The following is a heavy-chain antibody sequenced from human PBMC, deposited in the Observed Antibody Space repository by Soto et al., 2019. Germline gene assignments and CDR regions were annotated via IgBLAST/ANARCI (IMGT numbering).Heavy chain of an antibody. J-gene: IGHJ4*02. CDR3: ARDRACGIRFLDY. CDR1: GFTFSSYG. D-gene: IGHD2-15*01. CDR2: IWYDGSNK. Sequence: QVQLVESGGGVVQPGRSLRLSCEASGFTFSSYGIHWVRQAPGKGLEWVAVIWYDGSNKYYADSVKGRFTISRDNSKNILYLQMNSLRAEDTAVYYCARDRACGIRFLDYWGQGTLVSVSS. V-gene: IGHV3-33*01.